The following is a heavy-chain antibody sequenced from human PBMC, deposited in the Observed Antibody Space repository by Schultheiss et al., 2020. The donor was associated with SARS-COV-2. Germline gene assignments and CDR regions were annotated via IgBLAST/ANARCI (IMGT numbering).Heavy chain of an antibody. CDR1: GFTFSSYG. J-gene: IGHJ4*02. V-gene: IGHV3-NL1*01. CDR3: TTGGGKGGVDY. Sequence: GGSLRLSCAASGFTFSSYGMHWVRQAPGKGLEWVSAISSSGYSTYYADSVKGRFTFSRDNSKNTLYLQMNSLRAEDTAVYYCTTGGGKGGVDYWGQGTLVTVSS. CDR2: ISSSGYST. D-gene: IGHD4-23*01.